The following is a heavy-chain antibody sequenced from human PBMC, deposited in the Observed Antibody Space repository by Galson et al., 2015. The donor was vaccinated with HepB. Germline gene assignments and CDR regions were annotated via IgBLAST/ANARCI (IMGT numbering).Heavy chain of an antibody. J-gene: IGHJ6*02. D-gene: IGHD5-18*01. CDR1: GFTFSSYA. CDR3: AKDLKTGYSYGDYHYAMDV. Sequence: LRLSCAASGFTFSSYAMRWVRQAPGKGLEWVSGISGSAGSTYYADSVKGRFTISRDNSKNTLYLQMNSLRAEDTAVYYCAKDLKTGYSYGDYHYAMDVWGQGTTVTVSS. CDR2: ISGSAGST. V-gene: IGHV3-23*01.